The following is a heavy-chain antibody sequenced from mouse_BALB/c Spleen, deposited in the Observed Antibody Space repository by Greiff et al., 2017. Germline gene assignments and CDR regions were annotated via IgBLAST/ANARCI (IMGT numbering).Heavy chain of an antibody. J-gene: IGHJ2*01. CDR1: GYSFTGYF. V-gene: IGHV1-20*02. D-gene: IGHD1-1*01. Sequence: EVMLVESGPELVKPGASVKISCKASGYSFTGYFMNWVMQSHGKSLEWIGRINPYNGDTFYNQKFKGKATLTVDKSSSTAHMELRSLASEDSAVYYCARGYGSSYHYFDYWGQGTTLTVSS. CDR3: ARGYGSSYHYFDY. CDR2: INPYNGDT.